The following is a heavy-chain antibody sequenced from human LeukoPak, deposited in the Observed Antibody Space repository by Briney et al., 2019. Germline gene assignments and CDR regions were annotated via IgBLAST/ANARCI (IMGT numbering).Heavy chain of an antibody. CDR2: ISSSSSYT. CDR1: GFTFSDYY. V-gene: IGHV3-11*05. CDR3: ARDWVPVAGTLYYYYGMDV. J-gene: IGHJ6*02. D-gene: IGHD6-19*01. Sequence: GGSLRLSCAASGFTFSDYYMSWIRQAPGKGLEWASYISSSSSYTNYADSVKGRFTISRDNAKNSLYLQMNSLRAEDTAVYYCARDWVPVAGTLYYYYGMDVWGQGTTVAVSS.